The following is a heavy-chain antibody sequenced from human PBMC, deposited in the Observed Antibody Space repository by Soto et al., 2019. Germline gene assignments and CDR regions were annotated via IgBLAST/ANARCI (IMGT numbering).Heavy chain of an antibody. CDR3: ATVRRGYYLLFGN. V-gene: IGHV3-15*01. D-gene: IGHD3-3*01. J-gene: IGHJ4*02. CDR1: GFTFSDAW. CDR2: TKSKSDGGTR. Sequence: EVQLVESGGGFVKPGGSLRLSCAASGFTFSDAWMTWVRQAPGKGLEWVGRTKSKSDGGTRDYAVALKDRLTISRDDSINTLYLHINSLKTEDTAVYYCATVRRGYYLLFGNWGQGTLVTVSS.